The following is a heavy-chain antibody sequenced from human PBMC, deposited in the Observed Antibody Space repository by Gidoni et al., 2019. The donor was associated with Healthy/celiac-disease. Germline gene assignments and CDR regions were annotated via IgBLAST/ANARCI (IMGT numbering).Heavy chain of an antibody. D-gene: IGHD3-3*01. CDR2: IRGSGGST. Sequence: EVRLLESGGGLVPPGGSLRRSCATSGLPFSSYAMSWVRQAPGKGLEWVSAIRGSGGSTYYADHVKGRFTISRDNSTIMLYLKMNSLRAEDTAVYYCANPLPTYDFWSGYYYWGQGTLVTVSS. V-gene: IGHV3-23*01. CDR3: ANPLPTYDFWSGYYY. J-gene: IGHJ4*02. CDR1: GLPFSSYA.